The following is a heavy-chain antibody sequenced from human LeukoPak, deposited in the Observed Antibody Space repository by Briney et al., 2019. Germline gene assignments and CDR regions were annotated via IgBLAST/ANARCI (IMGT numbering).Heavy chain of an antibody. CDR3: ARGRVVPAAINGNYYYYYMDV. J-gene: IGHJ6*03. D-gene: IGHD2-2*02. CDR1: GGSISSSSYC. V-gene: IGHV4-39*07. CDR2: IYYSGST. Sequence: SETVSLTCTVSGGSISSSSYCWGWIRQPPGKGLEWIGSIYYSGSTYYNPSFKSRVTISVDTSKNQFSLKLSSVTAADTAVYYCARGRVVPAAINGNYYYYYMDVWGKGTTVTVSS.